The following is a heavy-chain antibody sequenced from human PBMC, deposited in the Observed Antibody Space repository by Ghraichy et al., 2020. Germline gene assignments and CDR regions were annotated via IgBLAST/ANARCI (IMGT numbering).Heavy chain of an antibody. V-gene: IGHV3-23*01. CDR2: ISENGGRT. CDR3: AKRGPYLVYWYFDL. J-gene: IGHJ2*01. CDR1: GLTFNNYA. D-gene: IGHD2-2*02. Sequence: GGSLRLSCVASGLTFNNYAMAWVRQVPGKGLEWVSGISENGGRTYYADSVRGRFTISRHNPKNSLYLQMNSLRAEDSAVYYCAKRGPYLVYWYFDLWGRGTLVAVSS.